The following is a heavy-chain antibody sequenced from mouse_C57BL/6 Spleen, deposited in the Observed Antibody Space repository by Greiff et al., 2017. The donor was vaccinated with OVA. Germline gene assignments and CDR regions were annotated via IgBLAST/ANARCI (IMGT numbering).Heavy chain of an antibody. D-gene: IGHD4-1*01. Sequence: VKLVESDAELVKPGASVKISCKVSGYTFTDHTIHWMKQRPEQGLEWIGYIYPRDGSTKYNEKFKGKATLTADKSSSTAYMPLNILTSEDSAVYFCASLLGAWFAYWGQGTLVTVSA. CDR1: GYTFTDHT. CDR2: IYPRDGST. V-gene: IGHV1-78*01. J-gene: IGHJ3*01. CDR3: ASLLGAWFAY.